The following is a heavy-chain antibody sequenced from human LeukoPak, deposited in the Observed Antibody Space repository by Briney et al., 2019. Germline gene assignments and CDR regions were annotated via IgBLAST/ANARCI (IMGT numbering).Heavy chain of an antibody. CDR3: ASSGYSSGGTIDY. CDR2: IYYSGST. Sequence: SETLSLTCTVSGGSISSYYWSWIRQPPGKGLEWIGYIYYSGSTNYNPSLKSRVTISVDTSKNQFSLKLSSVTAADTAVYHCASSGYSSGGTIDYWGQGTLVTVSS. J-gene: IGHJ4*02. CDR1: GGSISSYY. V-gene: IGHV4-59*01. D-gene: IGHD6-19*01.